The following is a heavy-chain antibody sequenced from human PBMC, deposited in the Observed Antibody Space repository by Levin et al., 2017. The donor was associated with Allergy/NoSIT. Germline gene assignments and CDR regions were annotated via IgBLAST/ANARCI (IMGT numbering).Heavy chain of an antibody. D-gene: IGHD1-26*01. J-gene: IGHJ4*02. Sequence: GGSLRLSCAASGFTLSSYALHWVRQAPGKGLQWVAVISYNGNNEYYADSVRGRFTISRDNSKNTLYLQMNSLRPEDKAIYYCARDQGRWELLPFDYWGQGTLVTVSS. CDR2: ISYNGNNE. CDR1: GFTLSSYA. V-gene: IGHV3-30*04. CDR3: ARDQGRWELLPFDY.